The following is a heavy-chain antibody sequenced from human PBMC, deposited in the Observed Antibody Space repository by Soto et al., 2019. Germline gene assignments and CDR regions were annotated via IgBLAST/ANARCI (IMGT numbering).Heavy chain of an antibody. CDR1: GGAFSGDY. V-gene: IGHV4-34*01. Sequence: SETLSLTCAGYGGAFSGDYWSWIRQPPEKGLEWIGEINHSGSTNYNPSLKSRVTISVDTSKNQFSLKLSSVTAADTAVYYCARAILYYDFWSGYLNWFDPWGQGTLVTVSS. CDR2: INHSGST. J-gene: IGHJ5*02. CDR3: ARAILYYDFWSGYLNWFDP. D-gene: IGHD3-3*01.